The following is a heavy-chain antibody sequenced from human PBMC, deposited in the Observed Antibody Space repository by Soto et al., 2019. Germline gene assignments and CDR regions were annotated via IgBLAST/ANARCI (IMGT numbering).Heavy chain of an antibody. CDR2: IYHSGST. CDR1: GGSISSGGYS. Sequence: QLQLQESGSGLVKPSQTLSLTCAVSGGSISSGGYSWSWIRQPPGKGLEWIGYIYHSGSTYYNPALNSRVTISVDRSKNQFSMKLSSVTAADTAVYYFATMSPTVFPAFDICGQGTMVTVSS. CDR3: ATMSPTVFPAFDI. J-gene: IGHJ3*02. D-gene: IGHD4-17*01. V-gene: IGHV4-30-2*01.